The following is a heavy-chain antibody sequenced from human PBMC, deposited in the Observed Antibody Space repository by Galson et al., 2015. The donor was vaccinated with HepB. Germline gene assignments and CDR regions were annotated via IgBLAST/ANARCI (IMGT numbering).Heavy chain of an antibody. Sequence: CAISGDSVSSNTAAWNWIRQSPSRGLEWLGRTYYRSKWFDDYADSVKSRITIRPDTSKNQFSLELNFATPDDAGLYFCVRDRGSVVGGATLPDVFDFWGQGTMVTVSS. J-gene: IGHJ3*01. CDR1: GDSVSSNTAA. V-gene: IGHV6-1*01. CDR3: VRDRGSVVGGATLPDVFDF. D-gene: IGHD3-10*01. CDR2: TYYRSKWFD.